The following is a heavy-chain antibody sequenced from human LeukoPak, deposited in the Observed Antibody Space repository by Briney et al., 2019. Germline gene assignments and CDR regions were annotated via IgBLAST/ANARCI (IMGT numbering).Heavy chain of an antibody. D-gene: IGHD5-18*01. CDR1: GFTFTDYA. CDR2: ISGTGTNT. CDR3: ARDTEGYIYGYYYYGMDV. J-gene: IGHJ6*02. V-gene: IGHV3-23*01. Sequence: GGSLRLSCAVSGFTFTDYAMNWVRQAPGKGLEWVSGISGTGTNTYYADSVKGRFTISRDNSKNTLYLQMNSLRNDDTALYYCARDTEGYIYGYYYYGMDVWGQGTTVTVSS.